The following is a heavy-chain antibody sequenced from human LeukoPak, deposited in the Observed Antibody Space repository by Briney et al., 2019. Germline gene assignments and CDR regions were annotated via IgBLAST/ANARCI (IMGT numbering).Heavy chain of an antibody. CDR3: AKQSAGSAAWYSLHYDF. CDR1: GFTVSSNY. Sequence: GGSLRLSCAASGFTVSSNYMNWVRQAPGRGLEWVSSVDGGGSGTYYADSVKGRFTISRDNSKDTLYLQMNGLRAEDTAVYFRAKQSAGSAAWYSLHYDFWDQGTLVTVSS. CDR2: VDGGGSGT. J-gene: IGHJ4*02. D-gene: IGHD6-13*01. V-gene: IGHV3-53*01.